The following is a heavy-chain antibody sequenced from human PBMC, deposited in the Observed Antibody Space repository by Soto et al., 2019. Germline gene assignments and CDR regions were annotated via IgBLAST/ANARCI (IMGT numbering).Heavy chain of an antibody. V-gene: IGHV3-7*03. CDR2: IKEDGSER. CDR1: GFSFGGYW. CDR3: AITTSTVSYWFDP. Sequence: PGGSLRLSCVGSGFSFGGYWMSWVRQAPGQGPEWVANIKEDGSERHYVDSVKGRFTISRANPENSLFLQMNNLRVEDSAIYYCAITTSTVSYWFDPWGPGTQVTVSS. D-gene: IGHD4-4*01. J-gene: IGHJ5*02.